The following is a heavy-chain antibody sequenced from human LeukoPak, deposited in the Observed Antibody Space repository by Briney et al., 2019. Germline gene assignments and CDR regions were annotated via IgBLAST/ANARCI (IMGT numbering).Heavy chain of an antibody. CDR1: GGTFSSYA. J-gene: IGHJ4*02. CDR2: IIPIFGTA. V-gene: IGHV1-69*13. Sequence: SVKVSCKASGGTFSSYAISWVRQAPGQGLEWMGGIIPIFGTANYAQKFQGRVTITADESTSTAYMELSSLRSEDTAVYYCARDIRSGYSGCDEGSVWGQGTLVTVSS. CDR3: ARDIRSGYSGCDEGSV. D-gene: IGHD5-12*01.